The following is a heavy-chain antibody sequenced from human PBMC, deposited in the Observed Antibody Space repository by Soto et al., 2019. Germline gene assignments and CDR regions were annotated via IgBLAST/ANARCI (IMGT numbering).Heavy chain of an antibody. J-gene: IGHJ3*02. D-gene: IGHD2-15*01. CDR3: ARLYCSASSCYSVGAFDI. CDR2: IWFDGSDK. Sequence: GGSLRLSCAASGFTFSSYAMHWVRQAPGKGLEWVALIWFDGSDKYYTESVKGRFTISRDNSKSTLYLQMNSLRAEDTAVYYCARLYCSASSCYSVGAFDIRGQGTMVTVSS. V-gene: IGHV3-33*08. CDR1: GFTFSSYA.